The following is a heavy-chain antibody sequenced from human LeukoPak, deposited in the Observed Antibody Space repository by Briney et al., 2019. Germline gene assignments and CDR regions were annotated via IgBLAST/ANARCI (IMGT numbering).Heavy chain of an antibody. CDR1: GFTFSSSA. CDR3: AKDHPNYDFWSGYYDY. V-gene: IGHV3-23*01. J-gene: IGHJ4*02. Sequence: GGSLRLSCAASGFTFSSSAMSWVRQAPGKGLEWVSAISGSGGSTYYADSVKGRFTISRDNSKNTLYLQMNSLRAEDTAVYYCAKDHPNYDFWSGYYDYWGQGTLVTVSS. D-gene: IGHD3-3*01. CDR2: ISGSGGST.